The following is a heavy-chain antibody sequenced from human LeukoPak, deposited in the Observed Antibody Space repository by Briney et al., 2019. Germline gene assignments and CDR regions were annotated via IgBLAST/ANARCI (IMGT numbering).Heavy chain of an antibody. CDR2: ISSSRSYI. CDR3: ARGLYCSSTSCYTGISDWFDP. D-gene: IGHD2-2*02. Sequence: GGSLRLSCAASGFTFSSYSMNWVRQAPGKGLEWVPSISSSRSYINYADSVKGRFTISRDNAKNSLYLQMNSLRAEDTAVYYCARGLYCSSTSCYTGISDWFDPWGQGTLVTVSS. CDR1: GFTFSSYS. J-gene: IGHJ5*02. V-gene: IGHV3-21*01.